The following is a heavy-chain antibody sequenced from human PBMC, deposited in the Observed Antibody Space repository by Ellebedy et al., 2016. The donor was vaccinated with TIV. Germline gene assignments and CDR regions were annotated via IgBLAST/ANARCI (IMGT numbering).Heavy chain of an antibody. CDR1: GGSISSYY. D-gene: IGHD3-16*01. Sequence: MPSETLSLTCIVSGGSISSYYWSWIRQPPGKGLEWIGYMSSIGNTNYNPSLKSRVTTSIDTSKNQFSLRLSFVTATDTAVYYCASTEYLGFWGYWGQGTLVTVSS. CDR3: ASTEYLGFWGY. V-gene: IGHV4-59*12. CDR2: MSSIGNT. J-gene: IGHJ4*02.